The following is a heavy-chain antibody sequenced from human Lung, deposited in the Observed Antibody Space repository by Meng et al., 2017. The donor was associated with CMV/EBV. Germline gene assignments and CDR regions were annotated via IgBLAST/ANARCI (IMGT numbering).Heavy chain of an antibody. Sequence: ESXKISXIGSGFTFSSYWMTWVRQAPGKGLEWVANIKQDGSQIYYVDSVRGRFTISRDNARNSLYLQMNNLRAEDTALYYCARVVDTSGSCYQSLPYWGQGTLVTVSS. V-gene: IGHV3-7*01. CDR1: GFTFSSYW. J-gene: IGHJ4*02. CDR2: IKQDGSQI. D-gene: IGHD3-10*01. CDR3: ARVVDTSGSCYQSLPY.